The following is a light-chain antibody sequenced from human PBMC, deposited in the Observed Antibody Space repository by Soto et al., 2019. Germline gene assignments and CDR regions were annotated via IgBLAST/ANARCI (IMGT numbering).Light chain of an antibody. CDR1: SSDVGSYNR. J-gene: IGLJ1*01. CDR2: EVN. CDR3: SSYTSSSTYV. Sequence: QSVLTQPPSVSGSPGQSVAISCTGTSSDVGSYNRVSWYQQSPGTAPKLIIYEVNNRPSGVPDRFSGSKSGNTASPTISGLQAEDEADYYCSSYTSSSTYVFGTGTKLTVL. V-gene: IGLV2-18*02.